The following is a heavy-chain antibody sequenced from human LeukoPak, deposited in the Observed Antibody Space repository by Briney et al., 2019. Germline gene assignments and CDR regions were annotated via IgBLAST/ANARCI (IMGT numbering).Heavy chain of an antibody. Sequence: ASVKVSCKASGYTFTGYYMHWVRQAPGQGLEWMGWINPNSGGTDYAQKFQGRVTMTRDTSISTAYMELTRLRSDDTAVYYCARDNGDYWFDYWGQGTLVTVSS. CDR3: ARDNGDYWFDY. J-gene: IGHJ4*02. CDR2: INPNSGGT. CDR1: GYTFTGYY. V-gene: IGHV1-2*02. D-gene: IGHD4-17*01.